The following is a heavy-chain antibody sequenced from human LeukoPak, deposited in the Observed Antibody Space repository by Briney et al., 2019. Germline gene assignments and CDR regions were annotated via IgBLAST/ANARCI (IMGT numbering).Heavy chain of an antibody. D-gene: IGHD6-6*01. Sequence: SGESLKISCKGSGYSFTSYWIGWVRQMPGEGLEWMGIIYPGDSDTRYSPSFQGQVTISADKSISTAYLQWSSLKASDTAMYYCARHHEYGQNWFDPWGQGTLVTVSS. CDR3: ARHHEYGQNWFDP. CDR2: IYPGDSDT. J-gene: IGHJ5*02. V-gene: IGHV5-51*01. CDR1: GYSFTSYW.